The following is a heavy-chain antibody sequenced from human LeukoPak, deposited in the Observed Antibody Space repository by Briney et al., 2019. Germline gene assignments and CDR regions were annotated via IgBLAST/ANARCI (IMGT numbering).Heavy chain of an antibody. CDR1: GYRFTSYW. D-gene: IGHD4-17*01. Sequence: GGSLQISWQGSGYRFTSYWIGGVRQLPGKGLEGMGIIYPGDSDTRYSPSFQGQVTISADKSISTAYLQWSSLKASDTAMYYCARGQATVTTGWFDPWGQGTLVTVSS. J-gene: IGHJ5*02. CDR2: IYPGDSDT. V-gene: IGHV5-51*01. CDR3: ARGQATVTTGWFDP.